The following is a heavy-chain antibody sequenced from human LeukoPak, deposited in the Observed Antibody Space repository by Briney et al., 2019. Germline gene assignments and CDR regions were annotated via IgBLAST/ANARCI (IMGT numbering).Heavy chain of an antibody. V-gene: IGHV1-58*02. Sequence: GASVKVSCKASGFTFTSSAMQWVRQARGQRLELIGWIVVGSGNTNYAQKLQERVTITRDMSTSTAYMELSSLRSDGNAVYYSAADRKLFYYGSGSPDRLYYYYGMDVWGQGTTVTVSS. CDR2: IVVGSGNT. J-gene: IGHJ6*02. D-gene: IGHD3-10*01. CDR3: AADRKLFYYGSGSPDRLYYYYGMDV. CDR1: GFTFTSSA.